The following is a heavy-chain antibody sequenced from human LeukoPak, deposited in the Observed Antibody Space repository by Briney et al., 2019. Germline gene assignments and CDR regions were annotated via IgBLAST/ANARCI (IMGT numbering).Heavy chain of an antibody. CDR1: GFTFSSYP. CDR3: AKIAPGPDYGSGSYYNEADY. CDR2: ISGNGGST. V-gene: IGHV3-64*04. D-gene: IGHD3-10*01. J-gene: IGHJ4*02. Sequence: GGSLRLSCSASGFTFSSYPMHWVRQAPGKGLEYVSAISGNGGSTYYADSVKGRFTISRDNSKNTLYLQMNSLRAEDTAVYYCAKIAPGPDYGSGSYYNEADYWGQGTLVTVSS.